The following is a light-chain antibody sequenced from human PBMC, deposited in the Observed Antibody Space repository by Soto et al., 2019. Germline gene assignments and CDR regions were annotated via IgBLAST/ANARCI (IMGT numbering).Light chain of an antibody. Sequence: DIVLTQSPGTLSLSPGDGATLSCMASQTFXSIYLAWYQQKPGQAPRLLXDGAATRATGMPARLSGSGSGTEFPLTISSLHSEDFAVYYCQQYKNGTRTFGGGTKVDI. CDR2: GAA. J-gene: IGKJ4*01. CDR3: QQYKNGTRT. CDR1: QTFXSIY. V-gene: IGKV3-15*01.